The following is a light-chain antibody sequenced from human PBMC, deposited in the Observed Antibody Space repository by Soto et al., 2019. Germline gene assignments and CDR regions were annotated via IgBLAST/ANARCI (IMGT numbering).Light chain of an antibody. V-gene: IGKV3-11*01. CDR2: GAS. CDR1: QSVDSH. Sequence: EIVLTQSPASLSLSPGERATLSCRASQSVDSHLVWYQQKPGQAPRLLIFGASNRATGIPARFSGSGSGTDFTLAINRLEPDDFAVYYCQQRNDWPFTFGQGTRLEIK. CDR3: QQRNDWPFT. J-gene: IGKJ5*01.